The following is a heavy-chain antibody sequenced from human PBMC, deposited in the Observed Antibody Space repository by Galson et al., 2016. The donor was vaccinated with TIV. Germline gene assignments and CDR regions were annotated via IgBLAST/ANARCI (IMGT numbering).Heavy chain of an antibody. Sequence: SLRLSCAASGFIFSKADMHWVRPVKGKGLEWVASAGLPDDTYYTESMRGRFTIYRVKAQNSVYLQMNSLRVEDAAMYYGAKGLKGTPGIDYNMDVWGQGTTVTVSS. V-gene: IGHV3-13*01. D-gene: IGHD1-7*01. CDR3: AKGLKGTPGIDYNMDV. CDR1: GFIFSKAD. J-gene: IGHJ6*02. CDR2: AGLPDDT.